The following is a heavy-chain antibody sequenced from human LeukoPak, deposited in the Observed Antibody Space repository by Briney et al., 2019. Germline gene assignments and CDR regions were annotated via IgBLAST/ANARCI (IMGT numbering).Heavy chain of an antibody. CDR1: GYTFTGYY. V-gene: IGHV1-2*02. CDR3: ARGKNDFWSGYYI. CDR2: INPNSGGT. Sequence: ASVKVSCKASGYTFTGYYMHWVRQAPGQGLEWMGWINPNSGGTNYAQKFQGRVTMTRDTSISTAYMELSRLRSDDTAVYYCARGKNDFWSGYYIWGQGTLVTVSS. D-gene: IGHD3-3*01. J-gene: IGHJ4*02.